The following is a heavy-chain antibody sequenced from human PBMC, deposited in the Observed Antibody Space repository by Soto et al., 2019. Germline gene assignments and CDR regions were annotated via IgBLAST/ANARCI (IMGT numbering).Heavy chain of an antibody. J-gene: IGHJ4*02. CDR2: MSGSSSTT. CDR3: AKRQGIGAAAKNFDF. V-gene: IGHV3-23*01. Sequence: PGGSLRLSCATSGLTFSNYAMSWVRQAPGGGLEWVSSMSGSSSTTYYADSVRGRFTMSRDNSKNMLYLQMNSLRAEDTAVYFCAKRQGIGAAAKNFDFWGQGARVTVSS. D-gene: IGHD6-13*01. CDR1: GLTFSNYA.